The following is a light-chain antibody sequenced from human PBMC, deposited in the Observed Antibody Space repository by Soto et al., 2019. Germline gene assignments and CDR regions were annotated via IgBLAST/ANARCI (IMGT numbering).Light chain of an antibody. V-gene: IGKV3-20*01. Sequence: EIRLTQSAATLSESPGERATLSWRASQSVNSDLAWYQQKPGQSPRLLIYGASSRATGIPDRFSGGGSGTDFTLTISRLEPEDFAVYYCQQYGSSGTFGQGTKVDIK. CDR1: QSVNSD. J-gene: IGKJ1*01. CDR3: QQYGSSGT. CDR2: GAS.